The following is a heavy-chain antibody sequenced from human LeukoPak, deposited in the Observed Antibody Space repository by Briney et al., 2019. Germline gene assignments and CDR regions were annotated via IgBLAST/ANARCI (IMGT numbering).Heavy chain of an antibody. CDR2: IYQSGNT. Sequence: SQTLSLTCAVSGVSINSGGYSWSWIRQPPGKGLEWIGYIYQSGNTYYNPSLKSRVTISVDRSKNQFSLKPNSVTAADTAVYYCTRAQYGGSGFYFDYWVQGTLVTVSS. V-gene: IGHV4-30-2*01. D-gene: IGHD6-25*01. CDR1: GVSINSGGYS. CDR3: TRAQYGGSGFYFDY. J-gene: IGHJ4*02.